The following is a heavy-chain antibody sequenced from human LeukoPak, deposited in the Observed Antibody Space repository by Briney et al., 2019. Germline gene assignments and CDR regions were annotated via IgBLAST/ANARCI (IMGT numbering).Heavy chain of an antibody. CDR3: ARGRDGSQSPIDD. CDR2: ISSSSSYI. CDR1: GFTFSSYN. V-gene: IGHV3-21*01. Sequence: GGSLRLSCAASGFTFSSYNMNWVRQAPGKGLEWVSSISSSSSYIYYADSVRGRFTISRDNARNSLYLQMNSLRAEDTAVYYCARGRDGSQSPIDDWGQGTLVTVSS. D-gene: IGHD5-24*01. J-gene: IGHJ4*02.